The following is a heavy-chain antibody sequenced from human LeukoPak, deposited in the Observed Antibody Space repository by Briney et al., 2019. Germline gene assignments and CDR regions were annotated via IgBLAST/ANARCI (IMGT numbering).Heavy chain of an antibody. CDR2: ADYSGGT. J-gene: IGHJ4*02. CDR3: ARDHFRGVFY. D-gene: IGHD3-10*01. Sequence: PSETLSLTCTVSSDSFTSVTDYWAWIRQPPGKGLEWIASADYSGGTYYNPSLESRVAISADMSKNQISLRLSSVTAADTAVYYCARDHFRGVFYWGQGTLVTVSS. CDR1: SDSFTSVTDY. V-gene: IGHV4-39*07.